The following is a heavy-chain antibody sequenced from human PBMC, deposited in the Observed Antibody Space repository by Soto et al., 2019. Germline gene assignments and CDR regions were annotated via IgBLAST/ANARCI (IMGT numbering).Heavy chain of an antibody. CDR3: ASFLPFSIFWVVNPFGLFMEG. J-gene: IGHJ6*03. D-gene: IGHD3-3*01. CDR2: IYYSGST. CDR1: GGSISSYY. V-gene: IGHV4-59*08. Sequence: SETLSLTCTVSGGSISSYYWSWIRQPPGKGLEWIGYIYYSGSTNYNPSLKSRVTISVDTSKNQFSLKLSSVTAADTAVYYCASFLPFSIFWVVNPFGLFMEGWGKGTTVTVSS.